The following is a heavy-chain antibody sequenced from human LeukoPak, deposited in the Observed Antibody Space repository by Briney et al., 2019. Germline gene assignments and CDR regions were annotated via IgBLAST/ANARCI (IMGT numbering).Heavy chain of an antibody. D-gene: IGHD3-22*01. CDR3: ARAAANYYDSSGYYVGYYFQH. V-gene: IGHV4-34*01. CDR2: INHSGST. Sequence: PSETLSLTCVVYGGSFSGYYWSWIRQPPGKGLEWIGEINHSGSTNYNPSLKSRVTISVDTSKNQFSLKLSSVTAADTAVYYCARAAANYYDSSGYYVGYYFQHWGQGTLVTVSS. CDR1: GGSFSGYY. J-gene: IGHJ1*01.